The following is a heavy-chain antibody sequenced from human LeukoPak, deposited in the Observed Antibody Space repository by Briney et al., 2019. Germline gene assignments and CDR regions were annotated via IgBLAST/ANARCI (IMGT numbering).Heavy chain of an antibody. V-gene: IGHV3-48*03. Sequence: GGSLRLSCAASGFTFSSYDMNWVRQAPGKGLKWVSYISISGTTKYYADSVKGRFTISRDNAKDSLYLQMNSLRAEDTALYYCARDRRRDGNNYLDYWGQGALVTVSS. D-gene: IGHD5-24*01. CDR1: GFTFSSYD. CDR3: ARDRRRDGNNYLDY. J-gene: IGHJ4*02. CDR2: ISISGTTK.